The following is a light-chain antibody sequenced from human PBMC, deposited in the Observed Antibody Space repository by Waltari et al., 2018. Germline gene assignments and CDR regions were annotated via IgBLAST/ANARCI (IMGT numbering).Light chain of an antibody. CDR1: SSDVGGYTY. CDR3: SSYTSSTYPVV. CDR2: EVT. J-gene: IGLJ2*01. V-gene: IGLV2-14*01. Sequence: QSALTQPASVSGSPGQSVTISCTGTSSDVGGYTYVSWYQQNPGNAPNLMIYEVTHRPSGVSNRFSGSKSGNTASLTISGLQAEDEADYYCSSYTSSTYPVVFGGGTKLTVL.